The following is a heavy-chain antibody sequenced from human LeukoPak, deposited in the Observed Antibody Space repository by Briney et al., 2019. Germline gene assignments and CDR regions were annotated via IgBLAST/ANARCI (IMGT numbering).Heavy chain of an antibody. CDR1: GFTFSSYA. V-gene: IGHV3-30*01. CDR2: ISYDGSNK. D-gene: IGHD3-10*01. J-gene: IGHJ5*02. CDR3: ASDLSYYGSGSNNSFHP. Sequence: GGSLRLSCAASGFTFSSYAMHWVRQAPGKGLEWVAVISYDGSNKYYADSVKGRFTISRDNSKNTLYLQMNSLRAEDTAVYYCASDLSYYGSGSNNSFHPWGQGTLVTVSS.